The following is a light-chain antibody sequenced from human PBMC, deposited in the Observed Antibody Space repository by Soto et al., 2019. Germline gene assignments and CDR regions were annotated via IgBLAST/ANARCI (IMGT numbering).Light chain of an antibody. CDR3: QQYAYPPWT. J-gene: IGKJ1*01. V-gene: IGKV3-20*01. Sequence: DTVLTQSPGTLSLSLGERATLSCRASQSVTSTYLSWYQQKPGQAPRLLIYGASTRATGIPDRFSGGGSGTDFTLTISRLEPEDFAVYYCQQYAYPPWTFGHGTKVEIK. CDR1: QSVTSTY. CDR2: GAS.